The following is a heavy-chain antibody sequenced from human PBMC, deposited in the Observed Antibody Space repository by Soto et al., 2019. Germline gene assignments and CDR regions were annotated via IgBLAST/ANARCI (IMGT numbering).Heavy chain of an antibody. V-gene: IGHV3-23*01. J-gene: IGHJ4*02. Sequence: GGSLRLSCAASGFTFSSYAMSWVRQAPGKGLEWVSAISGSGGSTYYADSVKGRFTISRDNSKNTLYLQMNSLRAEDTAVYYCAKDLSSETYYCDSSGYYRDWGQGTLVTVSS. CDR2: ISGSGGST. CDR3: AKDLSSETYYCDSSGYYRD. D-gene: IGHD3-22*01. CDR1: GFTFSSYA.